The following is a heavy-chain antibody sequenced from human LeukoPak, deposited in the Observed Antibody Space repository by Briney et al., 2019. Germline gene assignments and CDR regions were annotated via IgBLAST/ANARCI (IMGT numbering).Heavy chain of an antibody. CDR2: XNHSGGT. Sequence: SETLSLTCAVYGGSXXGYXWSWIRQPXXXXXXXXXEXNHSGGTNYNPSLKSRVTISVDTSKNQFSLKLSSVTAADTAVYYCARGIYNCGGDCYRIDYWGQGTLVTVSS. CDR1: GGSXXGYX. V-gene: IGHV4-34*01. J-gene: IGHJ4*02. D-gene: IGHD2-21*02. CDR3: ARGIYNCGGDCYRIDY.